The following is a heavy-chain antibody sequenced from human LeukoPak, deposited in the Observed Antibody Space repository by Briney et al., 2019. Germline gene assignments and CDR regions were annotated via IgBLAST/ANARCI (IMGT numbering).Heavy chain of an antibody. CDR1: GYTFTSYY. V-gene: IGHV1-46*01. CDR3: ARDPYYGSGSNYYYYYYMDV. D-gene: IGHD3-10*01. J-gene: IGHJ6*03. Sequence: ASVKVSCKASGYTFTSYYMHWVRQAPGQGLEWMGIINPSGGSTSYAQKFQGRVTMTRDVSTSTVYMELSSLRSEDTAVYYCARDPYYGSGSNYYYYYYMDVWGKGTTVTVSS. CDR2: INPSGGST.